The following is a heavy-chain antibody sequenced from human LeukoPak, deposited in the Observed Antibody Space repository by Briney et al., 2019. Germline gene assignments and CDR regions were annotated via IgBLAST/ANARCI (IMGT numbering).Heavy chain of an antibody. D-gene: IGHD3-16*01. CDR2: IKEDGSEA. CDR3: AGGGANRFDY. V-gene: IGHV3-7*04. CDR1: GFPCSGYW. Sequence: PGGYLRLYCAASGFPCSGYWMTWVPQAPGRGRKWVATIKEDGSEAYFGDSVKGRFAISRANAKNSLYLQMNSLRGEDTAVYYCAGGGANRFDYWGQGTLVTVS. J-gene: IGHJ4*02.